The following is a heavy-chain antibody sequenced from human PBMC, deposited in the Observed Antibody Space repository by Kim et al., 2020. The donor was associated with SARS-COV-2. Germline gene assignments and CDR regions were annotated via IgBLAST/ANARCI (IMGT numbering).Heavy chain of an antibody. CDR2: INPNSGGT. D-gene: IGHD3-10*01. CDR3: ARPHGSGSCCYY. J-gene: IGHJ4*02. Sequence: ASVKVSCKASGYTFTGYYMHWVRQAPGQGLEWMGRINPNSGGTNYAQKFQGRVTMTRDTSISTAYMELSRLRSDDTAVYYCARPHGSGSCCYYWGQGTLVTVSS. CDR1: GYTFTGYY. V-gene: IGHV1-2*06.